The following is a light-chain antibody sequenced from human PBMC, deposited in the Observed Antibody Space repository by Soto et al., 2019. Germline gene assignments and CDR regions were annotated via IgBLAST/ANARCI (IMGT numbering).Light chain of an antibody. J-gene: IGLJ2*01. CDR3: TSYTSVTIVV. CDR1: SSDVGGYNY. CDR2: EVS. V-gene: IGLV2-8*01. Sequence: QSVLTQPPSASGSPGQSVTISCTGTSSDVGGYNYVSWYQQHPGKAPKLMIYEVSKRPSGVPDRFSGSKSGNTASLTVSGLQPEDEADYYCTSYTSVTIVVFGGGTKVTVL.